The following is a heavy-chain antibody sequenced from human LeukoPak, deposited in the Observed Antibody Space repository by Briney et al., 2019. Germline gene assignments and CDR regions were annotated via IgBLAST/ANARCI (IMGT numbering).Heavy chain of an antibody. D-gene: IGHD3-22*01. CDR1: GFTFSNYA. Sequence: GGSLRLSCAASGFTFSNYAMNWVRQAPGKGLEWVSLISGSTGSTYYADSVKGRFSISRDNSKNTIYLQMNSLRAEDTAVYYCAKSYYYDSSGSDVWGQGTTVTVSS. CDR3: AKSYYYDSSGSDV. J-gene: IGHJ6*02. CDR2: ISGSTGST. V-gene: IGHV3-23*01.